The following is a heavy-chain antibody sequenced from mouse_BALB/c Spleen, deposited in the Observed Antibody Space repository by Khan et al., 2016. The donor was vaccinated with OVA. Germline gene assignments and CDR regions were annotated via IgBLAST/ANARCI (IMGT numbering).Heavy chain of an antibody. Sequence: QVQLQQSGAELANPGASVKMSCKASGYTFTSYWMHWVKQRPGQGLEWIGYINPSSGYTEYNQNFRDKATLTADKSSSTAYMQLSSLTSEDSAVYYCGRDRIEYWGQGTTLTVSS. J-gene: IGHJ2*01. V-gene: IGHV1-7*01. CDR3: GRDRIEY. CDR1: GYTFTSYW. CDR2: INPSSGYT.